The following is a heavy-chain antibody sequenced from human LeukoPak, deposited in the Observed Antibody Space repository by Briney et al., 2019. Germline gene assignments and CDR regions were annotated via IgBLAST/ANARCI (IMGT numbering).Heavy chain of an antibody. D-gene: IGHD2-21*02. J-gene: IGHJ4*02. Sequence: GESLKISCECSGYSFSNYWLGWVRQMPGKGLEWMGIIYPGDYETRYSPSFQGLVTISVDKSISTAYLQWSSLKASDTAMYYCAIPPGYCGNDCSFDHWGQGTLVTVSS. CDR2: IYPGDYET. V-gene: IGHV5-51*01. CDR1: GYSFSNYW. CDR3: AIPPGYCGNDCSFDH.